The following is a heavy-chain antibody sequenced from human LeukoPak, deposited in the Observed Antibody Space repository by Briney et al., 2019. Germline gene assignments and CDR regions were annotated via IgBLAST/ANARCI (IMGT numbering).Heavy chain of an antibody. CDR1: GYTFTDYY. J-gene: IGHJ4*02. V-gene: IGHV1-2*06. D-gene: IGHD6-6*01. Sequence: ASVKVSCKASGYTFTDYYMNWVRQAPGQGLEWMGRINPNSGGTNYAQKFQGRVTMTRDTSISTAYMELYRLRSDDAAVYYCARLMAARPDIDYWGQGTLVTVSS. CDR3: ARLMAARPDIDY. CDR2: INPNSGGT.